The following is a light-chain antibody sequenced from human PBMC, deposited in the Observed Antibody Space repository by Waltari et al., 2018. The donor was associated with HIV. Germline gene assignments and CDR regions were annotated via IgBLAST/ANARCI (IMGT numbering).Light chain of an antibody. CDR3: QQSSSTPQT. V-gene: IGKV1-39*01. Sequence: DIQMTQSPSSLSASVGDRVTITCRASQNINNYLNWYQQKPGKAPKLLIYAASSLQTGVPSRFSGSGSGTDFTLTISSLQPEDFATYYCQQSSSTPQTFGQGTKVEI. CDR1: QNINNY. CDR2: AAS. J-gene: IGKJ1*01.